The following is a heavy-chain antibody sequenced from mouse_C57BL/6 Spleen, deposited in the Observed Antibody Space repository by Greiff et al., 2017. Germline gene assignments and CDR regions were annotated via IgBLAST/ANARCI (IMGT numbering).Heavy chain of an antibody. J-gene: IGHJ4*01. CDR3: ARGATMITTAMDY. CDR1: GYAFSSSW. D-gene: IGHD2-4*01. V-gene: IGHV1-82*01. CDR2: IYPGDGDT. Sequence: QVHVKQSGPELVKPGASVKISCKASGYAFSSSWMNWVKQRPGKGLEWIGRIYPGDGDTNSKGKFKGQATLTADKSFSTAYMQLSSLTSEDYAVYFCARGATMITTAMDYWGQGTSVTVSS.